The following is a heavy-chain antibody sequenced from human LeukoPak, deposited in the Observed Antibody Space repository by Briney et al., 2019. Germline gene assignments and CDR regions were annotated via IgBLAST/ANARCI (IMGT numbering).Heavy chain of an antibody. CDR3: ARGGYCSSTSCRAGVWYFDY. Sequence: SETLSLTCSVYGGPLRGYFLSWIRQPPPKGLEWIGEINHCGSTNHNPSLKSQVTISVATSKNQFSLKLSSVTAADTAVYYCARGGYCSSTSCRAGVWYFDYWGQGTLVTVSS. V-gene: IGHV4-34*01. J-gene: IGHJ4*02. D-gene: IGHD2-2*01. CDR2: INHCGST. CDR1: GGPLRGYF.